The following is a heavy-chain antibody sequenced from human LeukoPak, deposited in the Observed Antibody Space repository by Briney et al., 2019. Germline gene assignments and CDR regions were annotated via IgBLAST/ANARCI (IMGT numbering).Heavy chain of an antibody. D-gene: IGHD2-2*01. CDR3: ASTRKTYCSSTTCAAPDY. J-gene: IGHJ4*02. Sequence: SGTLSLTCTVSGGSISSYYWSWLRQPPGKGLEWIGYIYYSGSTNYNPSLKSRVTISVDTSKNQFSLKLSTVTAADTAVYYCASTRKTYCSSTTCAAPDYWGQGTLVTVSS. CDR1: GGSISSYY. V-gene: IGHV4-59*01. CDR2: IYYSGST.